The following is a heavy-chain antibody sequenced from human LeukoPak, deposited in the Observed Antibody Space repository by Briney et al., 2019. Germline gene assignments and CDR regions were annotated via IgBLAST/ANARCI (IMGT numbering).Heavy chain of an antibody. J-gene: IGHJ4*02. D-gene: IGHD3-3*01. CDR1: GFTFSSYA. V-gene: IGHV3-33*08. CDR3: ARVVTIFGVVIPYYFDY. CDR2: IWYDGSNK. Sequence: GGSLRLSCAASGFTFSSYALSWVRQAPGKGLEWVAVIWYDGSNKYYADSVKGRFTISRDNSKNTLYLQMNSLRAEDTAVYYCARVVTIFGVVIPYYFDYWGQGTLVTVSS.